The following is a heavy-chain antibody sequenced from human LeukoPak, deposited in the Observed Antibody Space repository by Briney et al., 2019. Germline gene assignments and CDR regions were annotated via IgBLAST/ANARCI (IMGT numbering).Heavy chain of an antibody. CDR3: ARARWQLVPYFDS. D-gene: IGHD6-6*01. J-gene: IGHJ4*02. CDR1: GYTFIDYY. Sequence: GSVKVSCMASGYTFIDYYMHGVRQAPGQGLEWVGWINPNSGGTNFAQKCQGRVAMTRDTSISTAYMELGSLRSDDTAVYYCARARWQLVPYFDSWGQGTLVTVSS. CDR2: INPNSGGT. V-gene: IGHV1-2*02.